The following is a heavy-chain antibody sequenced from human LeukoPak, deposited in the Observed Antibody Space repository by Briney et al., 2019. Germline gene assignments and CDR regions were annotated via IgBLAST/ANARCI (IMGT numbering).Heavy chain of an antibody. D-gene: IGHD2-15*01. Sequence: SETLSLTCTVSGGSISSYYWSWIRQPAGKGLEWVGRIYTSGSTNYNPSLKSRVTISVDTSKNQFSLKLSSVTAADTAVYYCAREEVVAATLDYWGQGTLVTVSS. CDR2: IYTSGST. J-gene: IGHJ4*02. CDR1: GGSISSYY. V-gene: IGHV4-4*07. CDR3: AREEVVAATLDY.